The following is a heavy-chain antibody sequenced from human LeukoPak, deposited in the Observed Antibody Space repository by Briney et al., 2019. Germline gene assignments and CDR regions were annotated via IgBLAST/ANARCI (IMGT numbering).Heavy chain of an antibody. CDR3: ARANDLGHFDY. J-gene: IGHJ4*02. CDR2: IYTSGST. V-gene: IGHV4-61*02. Sequence: SQTLSLTCTVSGGSISSGSYYWSWIRQPAGKGLEWIGRIYTSGSTNYNPSLKSRVTISVDTSKNQFSLKLSSVTAADAAVYYCARANDLGHFDYWGQGTLVTVSS. CDR1: GGSISSGSYY.